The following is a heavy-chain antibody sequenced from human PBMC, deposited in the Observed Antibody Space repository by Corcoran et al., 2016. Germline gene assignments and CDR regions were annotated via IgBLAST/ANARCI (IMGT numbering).Heavy chain of an antibody. CDR2: ISYAGSNK. Sequence: QGQLVESGGGVVQPGRSLRLSCAASGFTFSSYGMHWVRQAPGKGLGWVAVISYAGSNKYYADSVKGRFTISRDNSKNTLYVQMNSLRAEDTAVYYCAKDTTVTIFDYWGHGTLVTVSS. D-gene: IGHD4-17*01. J-gene: IGHJ4*01. V-gene: IGHV3-30*18. CDR3: AKDTTVTIFDY. CDR1: GFTFSSYG.